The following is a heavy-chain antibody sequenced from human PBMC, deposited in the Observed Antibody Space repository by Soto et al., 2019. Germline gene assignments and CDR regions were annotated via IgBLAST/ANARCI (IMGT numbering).Heavy chain of an antibody. CDR2: IVPKFGTT. D-gene: IGHD6-19*01. Sequence: SVKVSCKTSGGTFSTHVIGWVRQAPGQGLEWMGGIVPKFGTTNYAHKFKGRVKITADESTSTAYMEVSSLTSEDTAVYYCVRGGSDNSGWYIWFDPWGQGTLVTVSS. CDR1: GGTFSTHV. V-gene: IGHV1-69*13. CDR3: VRGGSDNSGWYIWFDP. J-gene: IGHJ5*02.